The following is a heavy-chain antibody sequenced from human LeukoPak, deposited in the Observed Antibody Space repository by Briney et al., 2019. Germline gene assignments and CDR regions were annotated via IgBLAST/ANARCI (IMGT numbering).Heavy chain of an antibody. CDR2: IYHSGST. D-gene: IGHD3-10*01. CDR3: ASQRYGSGSYRDY. Sequence: SETLSLTCTISGGSISSGNWWSWVRQPPGKGLEWIGEIYHSGSTNYNPSLKSRVTISVDTSKNQFSLKLSSVTAADTAVYYCASQRYGSGSYRDYWGQGTLVTVSS. CDR1: GGSISSGNW. J-gene: IGHJ4*02. V-gene: IGHV4-4*02.